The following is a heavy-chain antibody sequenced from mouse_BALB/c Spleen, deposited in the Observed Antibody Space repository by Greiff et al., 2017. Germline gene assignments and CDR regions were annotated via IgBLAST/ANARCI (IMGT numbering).Heavy chain of an antibody. CDR1: GFSLTSYG. CDR2: IWSGGST. V-gene: IGHV2-2*02. CDR3: SRNRRVRGAMDY. Sequence: LQESGPGLVQPSQSLSITCTVSGFSLTSYGVHWVRQSPGKGLEWLGVIWSGGSTDYNAAFISRLSISKDNSKSHVFFKRSSLQANDTALYCCSRNRRVRGAMDYWGQGTSVTVSS. J-gene: IGHJ4*01. D-gene: IGHD2-14*01.